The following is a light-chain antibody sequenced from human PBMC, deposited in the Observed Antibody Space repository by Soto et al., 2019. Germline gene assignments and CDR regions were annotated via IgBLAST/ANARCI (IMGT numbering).Light chain of an antibody. CDR2: EVS. Sequence: QSALTQPASVSGSPGQSITISCTGTSSDVGGYNYVSWYQQQSGKAPKLMIHEVSNRPSGVSNRFSGSKSGNTASLTISGLQAEDEADYYCSSYAGSQTWVFGGGTKLTVL. CDR3: SSYAGSQTWV. V-gene: IGLV2-14*01. J-gene: IGLJ3*02. CDR1: SSDVGGYNY.